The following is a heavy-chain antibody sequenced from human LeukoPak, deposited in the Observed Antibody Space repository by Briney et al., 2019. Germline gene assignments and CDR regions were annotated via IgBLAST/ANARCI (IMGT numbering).Heavy chain of an antibody. V-gene: IGHV4-4*07. D-gene: IGHD5-24*01. CDR1: GGSISSYY. J-gene: IGHJ3*02. Sequence: SETLSLTCTVAGGSISSYYWSWIRQPAGKRQEWIGRIYTSGSTNYNPSLKSRVTMSVDTSKNQFSLKLSSVTAADTAVYYCARDGSEMATKRRNAFDIWGQGTMVTVSS. CDR2: IYTSGST. CDR3: ARDGSEMATKRRNAFDI.